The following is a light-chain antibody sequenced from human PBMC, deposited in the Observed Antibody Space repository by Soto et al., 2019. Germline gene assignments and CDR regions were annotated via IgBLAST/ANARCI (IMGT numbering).Light chain of an antibody. Sequence: DIVMTQSPDSLAVSLGERATINCKSSQSVSTNNKNYLTWYQLKPGQPPRLLIFWASTRESGVPDRFTGSGSGTYFSLTNSSLQAEDVAVYYCQQYYSPPVTFGGGTKVEIK. CDR3: QQYYSPPVT. J-gene: IGKJ4*01. V-gene: IGKV4-1*01. CDR2: WAS. CDR1: QSVSTNNKNY.